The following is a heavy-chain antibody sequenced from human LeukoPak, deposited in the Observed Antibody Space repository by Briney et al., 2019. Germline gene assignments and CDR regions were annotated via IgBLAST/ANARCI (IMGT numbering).Heavy chain of an antibody. CDR3: ARDLGYSRRYYDFSD. J-gene: IGHJ4*02. V-gene: IGHV1-2*02. CDR1: GYTFTGYY. D-gene: IGHD3-3*01. Sequence: ASVKVSCKASGYTFTGYYMHWVRQAPGQGLEWMGWINPDSGGTNYAQKFQGRVTMTRDTSITTAYMELSGLTSDDTAVYYCARDLGYSRRYYDFSDWGQGTLVTVSS. CDR2: INPDSGGT.